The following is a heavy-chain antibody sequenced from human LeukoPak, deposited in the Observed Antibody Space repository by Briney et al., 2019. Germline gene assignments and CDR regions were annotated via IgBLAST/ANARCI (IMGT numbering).Heavy chain of an antibody. CDR2: IRSKAYGGTT. V-gene: IGHV3-49*04. CDR3: TGSYDFWSF. CDR1: GFTFGDYA. Sequence: PGRSLRLSCTASGFTFGDYAMSWVRQAPGKGLEWVGFIRSKAYGGTTEYAASVKGRFTISRDDSKSIAYLQMNSLKTEDTAVYYCTGSYDFWSFWGQGTLVTVSS. D-gene: IGHD3-3*01. J-gene: IGHJ4*02.